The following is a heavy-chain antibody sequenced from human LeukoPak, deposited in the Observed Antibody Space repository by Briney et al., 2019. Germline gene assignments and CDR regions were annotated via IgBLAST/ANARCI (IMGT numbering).Heavy chain of an antibody. J-gene: IGHJ5*02. V-gene: IGHV3-74*01. Sequence: GGSLRLSCAASGFTFSNYWMHWVRQAPGKGLVWVSRINSDGSSTSYADSVKGRFTISRDNAKNTLYLQLNSLRAEDTAVYYCAREPSYSSSWYTTCDHWGQGILVTVSS. D-gene: IGHD6-13*01. CDR1: GFTFSNYW. CDR3: AREPSYSSSWYTTCDH. CDR2: INSDGSST.